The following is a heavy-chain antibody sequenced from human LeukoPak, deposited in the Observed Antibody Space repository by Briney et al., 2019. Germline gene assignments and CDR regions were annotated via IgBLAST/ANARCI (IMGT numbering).Heavy chain of an antibody. D-gene: IGHD3-10*01. CDR1: GGSISSGDYY. Sequence: PSQTLSLTCTVSGGSISSGDYYWSWIRQPPGKGLEWIGYIYYSGSTYHNPSLKSRVTISVDTSKNQFSLKLSSVTAADTAVYYCARGGRVTMVRGVTNWFDPWGQGTLVTVSS. CDR3: ARGGRVTMVRGVTNWFDP. CDR2: IYYSGST. J-gene: IGHJ5*02. V-gene: IGHV4-30-4*01.